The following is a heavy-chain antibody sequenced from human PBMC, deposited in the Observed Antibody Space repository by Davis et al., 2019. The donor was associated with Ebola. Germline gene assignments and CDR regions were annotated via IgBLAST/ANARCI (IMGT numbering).Heavy chain of an antibody. CDR3: AKPREYGGGVGRYFDF. V-gene: IGHV3-23*01. D-gene: IGHD4-23*01. J-gene: IGHJ2*01. CDR2: ISGSGVGT. Sequence: GESLKISCAASGFSFSSYGMNWVRQAPGKGLEWVSAISGSGVGTYYADSMKGRFTISRDNSKNTLYLQMNSLRDDDTAGYYCAKPREYGGGVGRYFDFWGRGTLVTVSS. CDR1: GFSFSSYG.